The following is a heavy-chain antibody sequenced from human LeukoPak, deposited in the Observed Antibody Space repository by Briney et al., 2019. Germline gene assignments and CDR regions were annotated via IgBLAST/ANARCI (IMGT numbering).Heavy chain of an antibody. CDR2: ISYDGSNK. D-gene: IGHD5-18*01. V-gene: IGHV3-30-3*01. CDR1: GFTLSSYA. CDR3: ARAEGRIQLWSRYYYGMDV. J-gene: IGHJ6*02. Sequence: GGSLRLSCAASGFTLSSYAMHWVRQAPGKGLEWVAVISYDGSNKYYADSVKGRFTISRDNSKNTLYLQMNSLRAEDTAVYYCARAEGRIQLWSRYYYGMDVWGQGTTVTASS.